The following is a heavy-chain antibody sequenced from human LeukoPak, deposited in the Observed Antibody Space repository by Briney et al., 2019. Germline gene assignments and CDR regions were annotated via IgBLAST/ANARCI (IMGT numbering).Heavy chain of an antibody. D-gene: IGHD2-15*01. J-gene: IGHJ1*01. Sequence: ASVTVSCKASGYTFTSYYMHWVRQAPGQGLEWMGLINPSGGSTSYAQKFQGRVTMTRDTSTSTVYMELSSLRSEDTAVYYCARSYCSGGSCYFEYFQHWGQGTLVTVSS. V-gene: IGHV1-46*01. CDR2: INPSGGST. CDR3: ARSYCSGGSCYFEYFQH. CDR1: GYTFTSYY.